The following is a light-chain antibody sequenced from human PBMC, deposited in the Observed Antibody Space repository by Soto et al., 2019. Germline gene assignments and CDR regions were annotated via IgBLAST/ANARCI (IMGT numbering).Light chain of an antibody. J-gene: IGLJ1*01. V-gene: IGLV2-14*01. CDR1: SSDVGGYNY. CDR3: SSYTSSSTLPYV. Sequence: QSALTQRACVSGSPGQSVTISCTGTSSDVGGYNYVSWYQQHPGKAPKLMIYDVSNRPSGVSNRFSGSKSGNTASLTISGLQAEDEADYYCSSYTSSSTLPYVFGTGTKLTVL. CDR2: DVS.